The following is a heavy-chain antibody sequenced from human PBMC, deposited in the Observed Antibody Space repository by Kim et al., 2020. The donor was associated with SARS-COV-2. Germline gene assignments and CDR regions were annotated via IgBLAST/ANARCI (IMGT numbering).Heavy chain of an antibody. D-gene: IGHD6-19*01. CDR2: IYFSGST. Sequence: SETLSLTCTVSGGSISSYYWSWIRQVPGKGLEWIGYIYFSGSTNYNPSLKSRVTMSVDTSKNQFSLMLSSVTAADTAVYYCARLVPESSGWWYFDYWGQGTLVTVSS. V-gene: IGHV4-59*08. CDR3: ARLVPESSGWWYFDY. J-gene: IGHJ4*02. CDR1: GGSISSYY.